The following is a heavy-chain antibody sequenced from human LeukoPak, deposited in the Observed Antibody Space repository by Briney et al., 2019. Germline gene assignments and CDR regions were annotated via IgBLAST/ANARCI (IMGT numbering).Heavy chain of an antibody. V-gene: IGHV1-2*02. CDR1: GYTFTSYY. CDR2: INTNSGGT. Sequence: ASVKVSCKASGYTFTSYYMHWVRQAPGQGLEWMGWINTNSGGTNYAQKFQGRVTMTRDTSISTAYMELSRLRSDDTAVYYCARAELLLWLGELLSGWFDPWGQGTLVTVSS. J-gene: IGHJ5*02. D-gene: IGHD3-10*01. CDR3: ARAELLLWLGELLSGWFDP.